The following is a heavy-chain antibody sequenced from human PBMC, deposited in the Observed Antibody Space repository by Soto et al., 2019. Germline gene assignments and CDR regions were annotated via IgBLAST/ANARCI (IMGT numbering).Heavy chain of an antibody. Sequence: QVQLVESGGGLVKPGGSLRLSCAASGFTFSDYYMSWIRQAPRKGLEWVSYVSSSGSTIYYADSVKGRFTISRDNAKNSLYLQIISPRADDTAVYYCARAYGVYYDAFAIWGQGTMVNVSS. D-gene: IGHD4-17*01. J-gene: IGHJ3*02. CDR1: GFTFSDYY. CDR2: VSSSGSTI. V-gene: IGHV3-11*01. CDR3: ARAYGVYYDAFAI.